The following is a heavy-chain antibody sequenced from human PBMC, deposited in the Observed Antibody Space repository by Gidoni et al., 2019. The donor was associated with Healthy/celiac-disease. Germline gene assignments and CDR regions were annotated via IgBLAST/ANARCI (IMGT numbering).Heavy chain of an antibody. V-gene: IGHV3-20*04. Sequence: EVQLVESGGGVVGPGGSLGLRCSASGFPSADDGMSWVRQAPGKGLVWVSGINWNGGSIGDAESVKGRFTISRDNAKNSLYLQMTILRAEDTALYYCARDREITGTPGCWFDPWGQGTLVTVSS. CDR2: INWNGGSI. J-gene: IGHJ5*02. D-gene: IGHD1-20*01. CDR3: ARDREITGTPGCWFDP. CDR1: GFPSADDG.